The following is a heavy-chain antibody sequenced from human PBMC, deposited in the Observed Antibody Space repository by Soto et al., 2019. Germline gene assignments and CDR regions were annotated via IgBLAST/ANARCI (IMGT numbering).Heavy chain of an antibody. CDR2: TYYRSKWYN. D-gene: IGHD6-13*01. J-gene: IGHJ6*02. Sequence: PSQTLSLTCAISGDSVSSNSAAWNWIRQSQSRGLEWLGRTYYRSKWYNDYAVSVKSRITINPDTSKNQFSLQLNSVTPEDTAVYYCARGRGIAAAENYYGMDVWGQGTTVTVSS. CDR1: GDSVSSNSAA. V-gene: IGHV6-1*01. CDR3: ARGRGIAAAENYYGMDV.